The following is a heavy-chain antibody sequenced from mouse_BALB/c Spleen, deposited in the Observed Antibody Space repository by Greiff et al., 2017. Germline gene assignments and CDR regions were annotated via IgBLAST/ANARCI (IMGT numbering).Heavy chain of an antibody. Sequence: QVQLQQPGAELVKPGASVKLSCKASGYTFTSYWMHWVKQRPGRGLEWIGRIDPNSGGTKYNEKFKSKATLTVDKPSSTAYMQLSSLTSEDSAVYYCTREDTTVVARGYFDYWGQGTTLTVSA. V-gene: IGHV1-62-3*01. CDR1: GYTFTSYW. CDR2: IDPNSGGT. J-gene: IGHJ2*01. CDR3: TREDTTVVARGYFDY. D-gene: IGHD1-1*01.